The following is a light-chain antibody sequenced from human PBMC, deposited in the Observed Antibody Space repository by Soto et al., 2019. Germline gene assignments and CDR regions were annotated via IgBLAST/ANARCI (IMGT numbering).Light chain of an antibody. J-gene: IGKJ4*01. CDR2: DAS. V-gene: IGKV1-39*01. Sequence: DIRMTQSPSSLSASAGDRVTITCRASQSIRSYLNWYQQKPGKAPKLLIYDASNLQSGVPSRFSGSGSGTDFTLTISSLQPEDFATYYCQQSYSTPLTFGGGTKVDIK. CDR1: QSIRSY. CDR3: QQSYSTPLT.